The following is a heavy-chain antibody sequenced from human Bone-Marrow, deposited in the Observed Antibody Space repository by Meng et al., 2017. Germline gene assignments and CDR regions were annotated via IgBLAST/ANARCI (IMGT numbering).Heavy chain of an antibody. D-gene: IGHD4-17*01. CDR2: INHSGST. CDR1: GGSFSGYY. CDR3: ARGRVTTVTTPNWYFDL. Sequence: QVQQQQGGAGLLKPSETLSPTWAVYGGSFSGYYWSWIRQPPGKGLEWIGEINHSGSTNYNPSLKSRVTISVDTSKNQFSLKLSSVTAADTAVYYCARGRVTTVTTPNWYFDLWGRGTLVTVSS. V-gene: IGHV4-34*01. J-gene: IGHJ2*01.